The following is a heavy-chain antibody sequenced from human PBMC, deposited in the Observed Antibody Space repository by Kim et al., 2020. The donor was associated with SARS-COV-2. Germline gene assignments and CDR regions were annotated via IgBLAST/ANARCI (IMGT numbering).Heavy chain of an antibody. V-gene: IGHV3-33*05. D-gene: IGHD5-18*01. CDR1: GFTFSSYG. J-gene: IGHJ4*02. CDR2: ISYDGSNK. Sequence: GGSLRLSCAASGFTFSSYGMHWVRQAPGKGLEWVAVISYDGSNKYYADSVKGRFTISRDNSKNTLYLQMNSLRAEDTAVYYCARDWPLDTAMVTLDYWGQGTLVTDSS. CDR3: ARDWPLDTAMVTLDY.